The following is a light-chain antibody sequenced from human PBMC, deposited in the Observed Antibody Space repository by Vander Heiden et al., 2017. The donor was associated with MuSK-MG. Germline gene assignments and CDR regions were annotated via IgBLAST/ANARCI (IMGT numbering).Light chain of an antibody. V-gene: IGKV1-17*01. CDR2: AAS. CDR1: QGIRND. CDR3: RQNNSFPWT. J-gene: IGKJ1*01. Sequence: DIQMILSPSFLSASVGDRVTISCRASQGIRNDVGWYQQKPGKAPKRLIYAASSLQSGVPSRFSGSGSGTEFTLTISSLQPEDFATYYCRQNNSFPWTFGLGTKVEIK.